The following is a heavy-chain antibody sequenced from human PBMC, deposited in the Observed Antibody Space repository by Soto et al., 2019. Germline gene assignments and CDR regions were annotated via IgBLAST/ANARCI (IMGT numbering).Heavy chain of an antibody. D-gene: IGHD3-10*01. J-gene: IGHJ4*02. V-gene: IGHV3-30-3*01. CDR1: GFTFSSYA. CDR3: ARVGTLVRGTYYFDS. CDR2: ISYDGNNK. Sequence: PGGSLRFSCAASGFTFSSYAMHWVRQAPGKGLEWVAVISYDGNNKYYSDSVKGRFTISRDNSKNTLYLQMNSLRSEDTAVYYCARVGTLVRGTYYFDSWGQGTLVTVSS.